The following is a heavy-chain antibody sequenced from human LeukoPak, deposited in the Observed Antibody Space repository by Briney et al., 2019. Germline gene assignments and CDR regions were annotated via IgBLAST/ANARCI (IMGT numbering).Heavy chain of an antibody. CDR1: GFPFSDYG. J-gene: IGHJ4*02. D-gene: IGHD4-17*01. CDR3: ARGSKSYGDYIRSRIHYFDY. V-gene: IGHV3-30*03. Sequence: GGSLRLSCAASGFPFSDYGMYWVRQAPGKGLEWLAVISHDGNNKYYADSVKGRFTISRDNSKNTLYLQMNSLRAEDTAVYYCARGSKSYGDYIRSRIHYFDYWGQGTLVTVSS. CDR2: ISHDGNNK.